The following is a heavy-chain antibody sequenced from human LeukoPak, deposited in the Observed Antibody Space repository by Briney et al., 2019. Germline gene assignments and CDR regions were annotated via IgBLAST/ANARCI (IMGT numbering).Heavy chain of an antibody. CDR2: INHSGST. CDR1: GGSFSGYY. V-gene: IGHV4-34*01. D-gene: IGHD6-13*01. J-gene: IGHJ5*02. Sequence: SETLSLTCAVYGGSFSGYYWSWIRQPPGKGLEWIGEINHSGSTNYNPSLKSRVTISVDTSKNQFSLKLSSVTAADTAVYYCARDSVYSSSWYTGWFDPWGQGTLVTVSS. CDR3: ARDSVYSSSWYTGWFDP.